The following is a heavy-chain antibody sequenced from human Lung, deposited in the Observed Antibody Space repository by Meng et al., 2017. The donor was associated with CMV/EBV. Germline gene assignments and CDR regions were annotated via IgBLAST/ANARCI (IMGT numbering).Heavy chain of an antibody. V-gene: IGHV2-5*01. J-gene: IGHJ4*02. CDR1: GFAITTCGVG. Sequence: QIPWQAVASALGRPTQTPSLTFPFSGFAITTCGVGLGWMRQAPGQGLEWLALINSYDDKSYNPSKINSSIITNEDTLTKVAYTVPSRVPADTAAVYCSARQGNRDFNYWGQGTLVTVSS. D-gene: IGHD1-14*01. CDR2: INSYDDK. CDR3: SARQGNRDFNY.